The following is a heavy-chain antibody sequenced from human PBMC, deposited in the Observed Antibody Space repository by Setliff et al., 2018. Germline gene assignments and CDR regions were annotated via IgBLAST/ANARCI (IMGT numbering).Heavy chain of an antibody. J-gene: IGHJ4*02. D-gene: IGHD2-15*01. V-gene: IGHV3-33*08. Sequence: PGGSLRLSCAASGFTFSSYRMHWVRQAPGKGLEWVAVIWDDGVKKYHADSVKGRFTISRDNSKNTLYLQTNSLRPEDTAVYYCARTCSGSGCYAGLESWGQGTPVTVSS. CDR1: GFTFSSYR. CDR2: IWDDGVKK. CDR3: ARTCSGSGCYAGLES.